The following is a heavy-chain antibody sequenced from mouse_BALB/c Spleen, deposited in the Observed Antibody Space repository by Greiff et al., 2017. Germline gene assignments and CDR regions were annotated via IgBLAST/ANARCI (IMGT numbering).Heavy chain of an antibody. Sequence: DVKLVESGGGLVQPGGSLKLSCAASGFTFSSYGMSWVRQTPDKRLELVATINSNGGSTYYPDSVKGRFTISRDNAKNTLYLQMSSLKSEDTAMYYCAREDYDYDYWGQGTTLTVSS. V-gene: IGHV5-6-3*01. CDR1: GFTFSSYG. CDR2: INSNGGST. J-gene: IGHJ2*01. CDR3: AREDYDYDY. D-gene: IGHD2-4*01.